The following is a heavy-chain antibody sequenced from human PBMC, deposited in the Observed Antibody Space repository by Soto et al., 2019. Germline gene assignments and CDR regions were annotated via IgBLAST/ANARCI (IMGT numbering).Heavy chain of an antibody. V-gene: IGHV3-9*01. D-gene: IGHD3-9*01. CDR1: GFTFDDYA. CDR3: AKDSVGARSVLRYFDWLSSGVDGMDV. Sequence: PGGSLRLSCAAPGFTFDDYAMHWVRQAPGKGLEWVSGISWNSGSIGYADSVKGRFTISRDNAKNSLYLQMNSLRAEDTALYYCAKDSVGARSVLRYFDWLSSGVDGMDVWGQGTTVTVSS. CDR2: ISWNSGSI. J-gene: IGHJ6*02.